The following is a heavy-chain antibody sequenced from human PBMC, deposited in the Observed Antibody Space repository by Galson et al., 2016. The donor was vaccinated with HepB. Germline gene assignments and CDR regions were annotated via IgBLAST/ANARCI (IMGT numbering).Heavy chain of an antibody. CDR3: AKDFRGYLGGLSAAMYTWFDP. V-gene: IGHV3-30*18. Sequence: SLRLSCAASGFTFSSYGMHWVRQAPGKGLEWVAVISYDGNNKYYTDSVKGRFTISRDNSKNTLYLQMNSLRAEDTAVYYCAKDFRGYLGGLSAAMYTWFDPWGQGTLVTVSS. D-gene: IGHD6-13*01. CDR1: GFTFSSYG. CDR2: ISYDGNNK. J-gene: IGHJ5*02.